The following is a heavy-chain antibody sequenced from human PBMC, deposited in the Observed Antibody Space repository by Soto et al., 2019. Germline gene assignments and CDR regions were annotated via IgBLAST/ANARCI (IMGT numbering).Heavy chain of an antibody. CDR1: GDSVSSTGTA. V-gene: IGHV6-1*01. Sequence: SQTLSLTCAISGDSVSSTGTAWIWIRQSPSRGLEWLGRTYYRSKWYYEYAVSVNSRITINPDTSNNQFSLQLNSVTLEDTAVYYCASGNYYFDYWGQGTLVTVSS. CDR2: TYYRSKWYY. CDR3: ASGNYYFDY. J-gene: IGHJ4*02. D-gene: IGHD4-4*01.